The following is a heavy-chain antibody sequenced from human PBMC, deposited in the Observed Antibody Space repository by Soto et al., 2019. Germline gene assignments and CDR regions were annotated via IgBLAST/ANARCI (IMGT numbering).Heavy chain of an antibody. CDR1: GGSISSYY. V-gene: IGHV4-59*08. Sequence: SETLSLTCTVSGGSISSYYWSWIRQPPGKGLEWIGYIYYSGSTNYNPSLKSRVTISVDTSKNQFSLKLSSVTAADTAVYYCARRVYASYYFDYWGQGTLVTVSS. CDR2: IYYSGST. CDR3: ARRVYASYYFDY. J-gene: IGHJ4*02. D-gene: IGHD2-8*01.